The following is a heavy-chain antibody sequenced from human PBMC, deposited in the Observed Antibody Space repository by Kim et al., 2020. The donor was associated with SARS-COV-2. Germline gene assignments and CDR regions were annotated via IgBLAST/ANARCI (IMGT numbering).Heavy chain of an antibody. Sequence: SETLSLTCAVYGGSFSGYYWSWIRQPPGKGLEWIGEINHSGSTNYNPSLKSRVTISVDTSKNQFSLKLSSVTAADTAVYYCASTSNYYDSSGYYRPFSGWGQGTLVTVSS. CDR2: INHSGST. D-gene: IGHD3-22*01. CDR1: GGSFSGYY. J-gene: IGHJ4*02. V-gene: IGHV4-34*01. CDR3: ASTSNYYDSSGYYRPFSG.